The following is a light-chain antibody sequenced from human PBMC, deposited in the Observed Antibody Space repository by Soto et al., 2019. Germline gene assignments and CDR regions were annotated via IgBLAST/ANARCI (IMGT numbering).Light chain of an antibody. Sequence: DIQLTQSPSFLSASVGDRVTITCRASQGISSYLAWYQQKPGKAPKLLIYAASTLQSGVPSRFSGSGSGTEFTLTISSLQPADFATYYCQQLNSYPPFFGGGTKVEIK. CDR3: QQLNSYPPF. V-gene: IGKV1-9*01. CDR1: QGISSY. J-gene: IGKJ4*01. CDR2: AAS.